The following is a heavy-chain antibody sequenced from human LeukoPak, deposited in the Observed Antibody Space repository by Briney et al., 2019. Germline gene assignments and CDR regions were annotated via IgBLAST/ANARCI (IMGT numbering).Heavy chain of an antibody. CDR2: IYYSGNT. V-gene: IGHV4-39*01. CDR3: ARHREGGYSYGADY. D-gene: IGHD5-18*01. J-gene: IGHJ4*02. Sequence: SETLSLTCIVSGGSISTSAYYWGWIRQPPGEGLQWIGSIYYSGNTYYNSSLKSRVTISVDTSTSQFSLRLSSVTAADTAVYYCARHREGGYSYGADYWGQGTLVTVSS. CDR1: GGSISTSAYY.